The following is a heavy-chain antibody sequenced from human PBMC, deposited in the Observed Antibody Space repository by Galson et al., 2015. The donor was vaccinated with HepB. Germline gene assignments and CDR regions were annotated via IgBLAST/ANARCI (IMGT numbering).Heavy chain of an antibody. CDR1: GFTFSRYA. CDR3: ASIIAAETFDY. J-gene: IGHJ4*02. CDR2: ISGGGDST. V-gene: IGHV3-23*01. D-gene: IGHD6-13*01. Sequence: SLRLSCAASGFTFSRYAMYWVRRPPGKGLEWVSGISGGGDSTDHADSVKGRFTISRDNSKNTLYLQMNSLRAEDTAVYYCASIIAAETFDYWGQGTLVTVSS.